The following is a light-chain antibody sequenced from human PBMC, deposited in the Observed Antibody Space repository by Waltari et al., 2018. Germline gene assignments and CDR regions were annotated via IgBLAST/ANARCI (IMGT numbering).Light chain of an antibody. CDR2: DAS. Sequence: DIQMTQSPSSLSASVGERVTITCQASDEIRNFLNWYHQKPGEAPKVLIYDASNLEMGVPSRFGGSGFGTDFTLTISSLQPEDFATYYCQQSYSTPLTFGGGTKVEIK. CDR3: QQSYSTPLT. CDR1: DEIRNF. J-gene: IGKJ4*01. V-gene: IGKV1-33*01.